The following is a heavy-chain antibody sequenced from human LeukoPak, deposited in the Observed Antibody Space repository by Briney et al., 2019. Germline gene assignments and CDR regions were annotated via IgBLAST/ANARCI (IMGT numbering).Heavy chain of an antibody. CDR1: GASISRSSYY. J-gene: IGHJ4*02. V-gene: IGHV4-39*07. CDR2: MYYSGSI. CDR3: ARGLLLRGNDY. D-gene: IGHD1-26*01. Sequence: SETLSLTCTVSGASISRSSYYWGWIRQAPGKGLEWIGSMYYSGSIHYNPSLKSRLTISVDTSKNQFSLKLSSVTAADTAVYYCARGLLLRGNDYWGQGTLVTVSS.